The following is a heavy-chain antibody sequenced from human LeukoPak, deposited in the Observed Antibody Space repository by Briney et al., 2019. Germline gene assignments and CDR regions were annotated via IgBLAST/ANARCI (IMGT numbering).Heavy chain of an antibody. CDR3: VRRRYYYDSSGYYTPGYFDY. Sequence: SETLSLTCAVYGGSFSGYYWSWIRQPPGKGLEWIGEINHSGSTNYNPSLKSRVTISVDTSKNQFSLKLSSVTAADTAVYYCVRRRYYYDSSGYYTPGYFDYWGQGTLVTVSS. V-gene: IGHV4-34*01. CDR1: GGSFSGYY. CDR2: INHSGST. J-gene: IGHJ4*02. D-gene: IGHD3-22*01.